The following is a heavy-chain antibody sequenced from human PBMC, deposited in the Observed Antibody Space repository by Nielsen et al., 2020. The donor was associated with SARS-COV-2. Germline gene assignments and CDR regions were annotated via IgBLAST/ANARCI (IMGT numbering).Heavy chain of an antibody. V-gene: IGHV4-39*07. CDR1: GGSISSSSYY. CDR3: AGYEMATTAVDY. D-gene: IGHD5-24*01. Sequence: SETLSLTCTVSGGSISSSSYYWGWIRRPPGKGLEWIGSIYYSGSTYYNPSLKSRVTISVDTSKNQFSLKLSSVTAADTAVYYCAGYEMATTAVDYWGQGTLVTVSS. J-gene: IGHJ4*02. CDR2: IYYSGST.